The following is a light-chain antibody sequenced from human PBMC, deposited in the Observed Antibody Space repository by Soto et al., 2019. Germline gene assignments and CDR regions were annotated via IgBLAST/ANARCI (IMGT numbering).Light chain of an antibody. V-gene: IGKV3D-15*01. CDR3: QQHNQWPIA. CDR2: YIS. J-gene: IGKJ5*01. CDR1: QSAGNF. Sequence: IVMSQSAATLSVYPEETASLSCRASQSAGNFLAWYQQKPGQAPRLLIYYISTRATGIPARFSGSGSGTEFTLTINSLQSEDSAVYYCQQHNQWPIAFGQGALPEIK.